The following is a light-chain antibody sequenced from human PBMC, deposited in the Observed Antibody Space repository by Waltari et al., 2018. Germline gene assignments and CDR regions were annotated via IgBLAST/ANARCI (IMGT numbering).Light chain of an antibody. Sequence: QSVLSQPPSASGTRGQRDTISRSGSNYTLGTNFVYWYHQLPGTAPKLLIYTNKRRPPGVPDRFARSKSGTSASLATSVHRSEDEADYYCASWYVILGGVIFGGGTKLTVL. CDR3: ASWYVILGGVI. CDR1: NYTLGTNF. J-gene: IGLJ2*01. V-gene: IGLV1-47*01. CDR2: TNK.